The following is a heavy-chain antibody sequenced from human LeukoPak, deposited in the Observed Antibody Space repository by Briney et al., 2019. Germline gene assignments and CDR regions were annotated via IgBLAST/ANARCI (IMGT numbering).Heavy chain of an antibody. CDR2: MNPRGGST. V-gene: IGHV1-46*01. CDR1: GYSFTTYY. D-gene: IGHD4-23*01. CDR3: ARVDDYGGNSVGY. J-gene: IGHJ4*02. Sequence: ASVKVSCKASGYSFTTYYMHWMRQAPGQGLEWMGTMNPRGGSTNYAQKFQGRVTMIRDPSTSTVYMGLSSLRFEDTAVCYCARVDDYGGNSVGYWGQGTLVTVSS.